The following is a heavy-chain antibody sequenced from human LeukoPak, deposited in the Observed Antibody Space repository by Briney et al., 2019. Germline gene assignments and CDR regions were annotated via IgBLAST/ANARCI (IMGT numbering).Heavy chain of an antibody. CDR3: ASPTSAYYGSGYYFDY. CDR2: IIPIFGTA. V-gene: IGHV1-69*13. J-gene: IGHJ4*02. CDR1: GGTFNSYA. D-gene: IGHD3-10*01. Sequence: ASVTVSFKASGGTFNSYAISWVRQAPGRGLEWMGGIIPIFGTANYAQKFQGRVTITADESTSTAYMELSSLRSEDTAVYYCASPTSAYYGSGYYFDYWGQGTLVTVSS.